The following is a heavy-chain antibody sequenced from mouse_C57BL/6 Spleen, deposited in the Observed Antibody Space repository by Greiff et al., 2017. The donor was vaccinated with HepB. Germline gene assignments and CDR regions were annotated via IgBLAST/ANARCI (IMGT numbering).Heavy chain of an antibody. J-gene: IGHJ3*01. CDR2: IWWDDDK. Sequence: VKLQESGPGILQPSQTLSLTCSFSGFSLSTFGMGVGWIRQPSGKGLEWLAHIWWDDDKYYNPALKSRLTISKDTSKNQVFLKIANVDTADTATYYCAPLTGTGAWFAYWGQGTLVTVSA. CDR1: GFSLSTFGMG. D-gene: IGHD4-1*01. CDR3: APLTGTGAWFAY. V-gene: IGHV8-8*01.